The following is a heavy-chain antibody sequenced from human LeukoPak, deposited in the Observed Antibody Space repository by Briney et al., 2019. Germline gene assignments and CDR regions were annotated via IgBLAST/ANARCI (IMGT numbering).Heavy chain of an antibody. Sequence: ASVKVSCKASGYTFTGYYMHWVRQAPGQGLEWMGWINPNSGGTNYAQKFQGRVTMTRNTSISTAYMELSSLRSEDTAVYYCARGLFYYDSSGYYSWFDPWGQGTLVTVSS. V-gene: IGHV1-2*02. CDR3: ARGLFYYDSSGYYSWFDP. CDR1: GYTFTGYY. CDR2: INPNSGGT. J-gene: IGHJ5*02. D-gene: IGHD3-22*01.